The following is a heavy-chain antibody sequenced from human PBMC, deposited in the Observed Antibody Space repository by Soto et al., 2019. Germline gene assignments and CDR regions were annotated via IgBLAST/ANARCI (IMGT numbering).Heavy chain of an antibody. CDR2: ISSSSSTI. J-gene: IGHJ4*02. CDR1: GFTFSSYS. Sequence: GGSLRLSCAASGFTFSSYSMNWVRQAPGKGLEWVSYISSSSSTIYYADSVKGRFTISRDNSKNTLYLQMNSLRAEDTAVYYCARDVEAGEGGTNYFDYWGQGTLVTVSS. V-gene: IGHV3-48*01. CDR3: ARDVEAGEGGTNYFDY. D-gene: IGHD6-13*01.